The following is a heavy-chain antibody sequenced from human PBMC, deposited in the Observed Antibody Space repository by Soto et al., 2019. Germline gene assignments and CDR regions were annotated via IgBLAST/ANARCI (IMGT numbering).Heavy chain of an antibody. Sequence: QLHLVQSGAVVKKPGASVTVSCSASGYPVTAYYMHWVRQAPGRGLECMGGINPATGAAKYTQTFQGRVTRTRDTSTRTVFMELCGLASEDPAVSYCARGGGVGVAGSAAFDMWGQGTLVTVSS. CDR1: GYPVTAYY. V-gene: IGHV1-2*02. D-gene: IGHD3-3*01. J-gene: IGHJ3*02. CDR2: INPATGAA. CDR3: ARGGGVGVAGSAAFDM.